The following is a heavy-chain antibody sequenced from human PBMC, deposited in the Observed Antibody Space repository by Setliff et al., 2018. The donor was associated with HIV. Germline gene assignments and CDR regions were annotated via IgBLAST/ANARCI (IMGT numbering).Heavy chain of an antibody. Sequence: PGGSLRLSCAASGFPFNVYHLHWVRQAPGKGLEWISYISSRSDTIYQADSVKGRFTVSRDNDKNLLILQMSSLRADDTAVYYCARDDNYYDKAFDVWGPGTMVTVSS. J-gene: IGHJ3*01. CDR2: ISSRSDTI. D-gene: IGHD3-22*01. CDR1: GFPFNVYH. CDR3: ARDDNYYDKAFDV. V-gene: IGHV3-48*01.